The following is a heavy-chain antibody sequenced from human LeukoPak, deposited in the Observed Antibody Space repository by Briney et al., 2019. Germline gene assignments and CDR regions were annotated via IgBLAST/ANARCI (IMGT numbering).Heavy chain of an antibody. CDR1: GFTFSSYA. D-gene: IGHD3-22*01. Sequence: GGSLRLSCAASGFTFSSYAMSWVRQAPGKGLEWVSAISGSGGSTCYADSVKGRFTISRDNSKNTLYLQMNSLRAEDTAVYYCAKGITMIVVVLRYSYYGMDVWGQGTTVTVSS. V-gene: IGHV3-23*01. J-gene: IGHJ6*02. CDR3: AKGITMIVVVLRYSYYGMDV. CDR2: ISGSGGST.